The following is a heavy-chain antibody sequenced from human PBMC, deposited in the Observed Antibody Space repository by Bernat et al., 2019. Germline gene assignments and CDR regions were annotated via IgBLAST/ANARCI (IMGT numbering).Heavy chain of an antibody. J-gene: IGHJ4*02. CDR2: IRYDGSNK. CDR3: ARDRGGMGDY. Sequence: QVQLVESGGGVVQPGGSLRLSCAASGFTFSSYGMHWVRQAPGKGLEWVAFIRYDGSNKYYADSVKGRFTISRDNSKNTLYLQMNSLRAEDTAVYYCARDRGGMGDYWGQGTLVTVSS. D-gene: IGHD3-10*01. CDR1: GFTFSSYG. V-gene: IGHV3-30*02.